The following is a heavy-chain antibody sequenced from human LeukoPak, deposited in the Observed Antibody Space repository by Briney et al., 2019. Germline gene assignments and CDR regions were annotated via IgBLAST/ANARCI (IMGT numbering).Heavy chain of an antibody. Sequence: GRSLRLSCAASGFSFSAYDMHWVRQAPGKGLEWVAVVSYDGGNRYHADSVKGRFTISRDNSKNTLYLQVNNLTAEDTAVYFCAKTKVRNSIFLSLPSYYYGLDVWGTGTTVTVSS. D-gene: IGHD3-10*01. CDR2: VSYDGGNR. J-gene: IGHJ6*04. V-gene: IGHV3-30*18. CDR1: GFSFSAYD. CDR3: AKTKVRNSIFLSLPSYYYGLDV.